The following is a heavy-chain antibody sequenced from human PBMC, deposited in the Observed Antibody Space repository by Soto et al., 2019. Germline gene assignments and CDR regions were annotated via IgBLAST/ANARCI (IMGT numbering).Heavy chain of an antibody. D-gene: IGHD2-15*01. Sequence: ASVQVCCKASGYTFTSYYMHWVRQAPGQGLEWMGIINPSGGSTSYAQKFQGRVTMTRDTSTSTVYMELSSLRSEDTAVYYCAREGGARGYCSGGSCYRGLYYYYYGMDVWGQGTTVTVSS. J-gene: IGHJ6*02. CDR3: AREGGARGYCSGGSCYRGLYYYYYGMDV. CDR2: INPSGGST. V-gene: IGHV1-46*01. CDR1: GYTFTSYY.